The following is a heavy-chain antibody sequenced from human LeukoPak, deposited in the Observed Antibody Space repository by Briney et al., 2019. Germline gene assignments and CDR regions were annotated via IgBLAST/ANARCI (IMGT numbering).Heavy chain of an antibody. Sequence: GGSLRLSCAASGFTFSSYEMNWVRQAPGKGLEWVSYISSSGSTIYYADSVKGRFTISRDNAKNSLYLQMNSLRAEDTAVYYCARPVKHSTVTTGCLGYWGQGTLVTVSS. CDR1: GFTFSSYE. J-gene: IGHJ4*02. CDR3: ARPVKHSTVTTGCLGY. CDR2: ISSSGSTI. D-gene: IGHD4-11*01. V-gene: IGHV3-48*03.